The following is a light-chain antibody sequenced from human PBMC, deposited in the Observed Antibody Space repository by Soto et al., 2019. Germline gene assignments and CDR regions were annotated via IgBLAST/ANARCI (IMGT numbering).Light chain of an antibody. Sequence: DIQMTQSPSALSASVGDRVTITCRASQTISTYLNWYQQKPGKAPKLLIYAASTLQSGVPSRFSGSGSGTDCTRTISSLQPEDFATYYCQQSLGIPYTFGQGTRLEIK. V-gene: IGKV1-39*01. CDR1: QTISTY. J-gene: IGKJ2*01. CDR2: AAS. CDR3: QQSLGIPYT.